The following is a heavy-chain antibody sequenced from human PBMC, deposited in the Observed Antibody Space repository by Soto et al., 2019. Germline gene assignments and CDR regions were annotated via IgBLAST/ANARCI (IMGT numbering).Heavy chain of an antibody. D-gene: IGHD3-22*01. CDR1: GYTLTELS. J-gene: IGHJ4*02. CDR2: FDPEDGET. V-gene: IGHV1-24*01. CDR3: ATVQNYYYDSSGYYLDY. Sequence: ASVKVSCKVSGYTLTELSMHWVRQAPGKGLEWMGGFDPEDGETIYAQKFQGRVTMTEDTSTDTAYMELSSLRSEDTAVYYCATVQNYYYDSSGYYLDYWGQGTLVTAPQ.